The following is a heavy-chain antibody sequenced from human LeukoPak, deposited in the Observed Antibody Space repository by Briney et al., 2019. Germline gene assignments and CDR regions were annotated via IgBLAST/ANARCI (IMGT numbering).Heavy chain of an antibody. D-gene: IGHD3-10*01. V-gene: IGHV1-2*02. J-gene: IGHJ4*02. CDR1: GYTFTGYY. CDR2: INPNSGGT. Sequence: AAVKVSFKASGYTFTGYYMHWVRQTPGQGLAWMGWINPNSGGTNYAQKFQGRVTMTRDTSISTAYMELSRLRSDDTAEYYCARDIGDDDGFADDYRGQGTLVTVSS. CDR3: ARDIGDDDGFADDY.